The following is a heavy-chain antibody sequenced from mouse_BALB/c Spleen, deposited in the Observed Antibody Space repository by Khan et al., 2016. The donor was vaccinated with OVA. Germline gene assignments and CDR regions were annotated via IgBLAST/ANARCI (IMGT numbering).Heavy chain of an antibody. CDR1: GYIFTSYW. V-gene: IGHV1S132*01. CDR3: AREEALYYFDY. CDR2: IYPGTDNT. D-gene: IGHD3-2*02. J-gene: IGHJ2*01. Sequence: QVHVKQSGAELVRPGASVKLSCKTSGYIFTSYWIHWVKQRSGQGLEWIARIYPGTDNTYYNEKLKDKATVTADKSSSTAYMQLSSLKSEDSAVDFCAREEALYYFDYWGQGTTLTVSS.